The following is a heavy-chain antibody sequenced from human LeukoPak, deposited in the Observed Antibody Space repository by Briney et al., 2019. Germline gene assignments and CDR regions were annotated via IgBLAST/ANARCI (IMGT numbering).Heavy chain of an antibody. CDR2: IYPGDSDT. CDR1: GYTFTYW. V-gene: IGHV5-51*01. CDR3: ARQDGGGLYYFDY. Sequence: GESLRISCKGSGYTFTYWIAWVRQVPGKGLEWMGIIYPGDSDTRYSPSFQGQVTISVDKSISTAYLQWSSLEASDTAMYYCARQDGGGLYYFDYWGQGTLVTVSS. J-gene: IGHJ4*02. D-gene: IGHD4-23*01.